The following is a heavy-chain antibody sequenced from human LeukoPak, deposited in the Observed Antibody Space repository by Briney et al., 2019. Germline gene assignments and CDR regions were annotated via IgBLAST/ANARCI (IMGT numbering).Heavy chain of an antibody. CDR2: IYHSGST. J-gene: IGHJ5*02. CDR3: ARVRYCSSTSCSNNWFDP. Sequence: PSETLSLTCTVSGGSISSSSYSWSWIRQPPGKGLEWIGYIYHSGSTYYNPSLKSRVTISVDRSKNQFSLKLSSVTAADTAVYYCARVRYCSSTSCSNNWFDPWGQGTLVTVSS. V-gene: IGHV4-30-2*01. D-gene: IGHD2-2*01. CDR1: GGSISSSSYS.